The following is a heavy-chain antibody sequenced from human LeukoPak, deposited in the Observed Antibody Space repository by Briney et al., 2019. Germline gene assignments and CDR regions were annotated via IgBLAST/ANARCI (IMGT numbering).Heavy chain of an antibody. CDR3: ARRYDILTGHNWFDP. V-gene: IGHV5-51*01. CDR1: GYRFTNYW. CDR2: VNPGDSDT. D-gene: IGHD3-9*01. Sequence: GESLKISCKGSGYRFTNYWIGWVRQMPGKGLEWMGIVNPGDSDTRYSPSFQGQVTISADTSITTAYLQWSSLKASDNGMYYCARRYDILTGHNWFDPWGQGTLVIVSS. J-gene: IGHJ5*02.